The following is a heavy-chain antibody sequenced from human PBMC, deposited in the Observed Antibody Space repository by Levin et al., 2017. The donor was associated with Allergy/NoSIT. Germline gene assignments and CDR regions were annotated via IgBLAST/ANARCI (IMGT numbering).Heavy chain of an antibody. J-gene: IGHJ4*02. D-gene: IGHD4-17*01. CDR1: GFIFSSYA. V-gene: IGHV3-23*01. Sequence: GGSLRLSCVGSGFIFSSYAMTWVHQAPGKGLEWVSTISATGDSTYYTDSVKGRFTISRDNSKNTLYLQMNSLRAEDTALYYCAKLGTTAIWSNIDYWGQASLVTVSS. CDR3: AKLGTTAIWSNIDY. CDR2: ISATGDST.